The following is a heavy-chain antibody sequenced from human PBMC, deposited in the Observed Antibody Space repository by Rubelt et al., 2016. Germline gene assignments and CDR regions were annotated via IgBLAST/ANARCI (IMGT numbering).Heavy chain of an antibody. D-gene: IGHD2-2*01. CDR2: IYYSGST. J-gene: IGHJ5*02. V-gene: IGHV4-39*01. Sequence: QPQLQESGPGLVKPSETLSLTCTVYGGSISSSRYSWGWIRQPPGKGLERIGSIYYSGSTYYIPSLKRRGTMSVDTFNDQFSRKLSFVTAAATAVYDWAGQRHNCSSTSCGLNWFDPWGQGTLVTVSS. CDR1: GGSISSSRYS. CDR3: AGQRHNCSSTSCGLNWFDP.